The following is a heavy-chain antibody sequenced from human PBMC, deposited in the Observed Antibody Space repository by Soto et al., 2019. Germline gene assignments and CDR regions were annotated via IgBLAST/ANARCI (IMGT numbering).Heavy chain of an antibody. CDR1: GFTFDDYA. CDR2: ISWNSGSI. Sequence: GGSLRLSCAASGFTFDDYAMHWVRQAPGKGLEWVSGISWNSGSIGYADSVKGRFTISRDNAKNSLYLQMNSLRAEDTALYYCAKARYSSGWGYYFDYWGQGTLVTVSS. CDR3: AKARYSSGWGYYFDY. V-gene: IGHV3-9*01. D-gene: IGHD6-19*01. J-gene: IGHJ4*02.